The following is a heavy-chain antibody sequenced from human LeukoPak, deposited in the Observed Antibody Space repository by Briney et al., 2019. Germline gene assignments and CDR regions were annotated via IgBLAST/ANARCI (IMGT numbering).Heavy chain of an antibody. J-gene: IGHJ4*02. D-gene: IGHD6-19*01. CDR1: GGSISGYY. CDR2: IYYSGST. CDR3: ARHGGWYEDY. V-gene: IGHV4-59*08. Sequence: PSETLSLTCTVSGGSISGYYWSWIRQPPGKGLEWIGYIYYSGSTSYNPSLKSRITIPVDTSKKQFSLNLNSVTAADTAVYYCARHGGWYEDYWGQGTLVTVSS.